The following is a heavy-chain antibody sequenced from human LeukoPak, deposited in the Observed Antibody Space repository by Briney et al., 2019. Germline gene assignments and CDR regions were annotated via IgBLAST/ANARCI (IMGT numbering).Heavy chain of an antibody. CDR2: ISRNSGSI. D-gene: IGHD6-6*01. V-gene: IGHV3-9*01. CDR1: GFTFDDYA. J-gene: IGHJ4*02. Sequence: GGSLRLSCAASGFTFDDYAMHWVRQAPGKGLEWVSGISRNSGSIGYADSVKGRFTISRDNAKNSLYLQMNSLRAEDTALYYCAKDRSRYSSSSGLDYWGQGTLVTVSS. CDR3: AKDRSRYSSSSGLDY.